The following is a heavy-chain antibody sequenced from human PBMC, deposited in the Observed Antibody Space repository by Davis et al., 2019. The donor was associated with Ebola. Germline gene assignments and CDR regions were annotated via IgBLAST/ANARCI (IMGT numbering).Heavy chain of an antibody. CDR2: ISAYNGNT. V-gene: IGHV1-18*04. J-gene: IGHJ4*02. Sequence: ASVKVSCKASGYTFTNYYMHWVRQAPGQGLEWMGWISAYNGNTNYAQKVQGRVTMTTDTSTSTAYMEVGTLRSDDTAVYYCARAQFPTTSDHWGQGTLVTVSS. D-gene: IGHD1-1*01. CDR1: GYTFTNYY. CDR3: ARAQFPTTSDH.